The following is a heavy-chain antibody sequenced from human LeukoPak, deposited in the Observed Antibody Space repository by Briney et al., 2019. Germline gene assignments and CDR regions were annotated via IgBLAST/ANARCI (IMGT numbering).Heavy chain of an antibody. CDR1: GYTFTSYG. CDR2: ISAYNGNT. CDR3: ARSKAFRGDGYNFGY. J-gene: IGHJ4*02. Sequence: ASVKVSCKASGYTFTSYGISWVRQAPGQGLEWMGWISAYNGNTNYAQKLQGRVTMTRDTSTSTVYMELSSLRSEDTAVYYCARSKAFRGDGYNFGYWGQGTLVTVSS. D-gene: IGHD5-24*01. V-gene: IGHV1-18*01.